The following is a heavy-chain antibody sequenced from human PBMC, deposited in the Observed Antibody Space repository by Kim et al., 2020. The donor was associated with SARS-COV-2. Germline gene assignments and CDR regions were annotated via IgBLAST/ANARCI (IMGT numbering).Heavy chain of an antibody. Sequence: SVKGRFTISRDNSKNTLYLQMNSLRAEDTAVYYCARGDTMVRGDFDAFDIWGQGTMVTVSS. D-gene: IGHD3-10*01. CDR3: ARGDTMVRGDFDAFDI. V-gene: IGHV3-30*01. J-gene: IGHJ3*02.